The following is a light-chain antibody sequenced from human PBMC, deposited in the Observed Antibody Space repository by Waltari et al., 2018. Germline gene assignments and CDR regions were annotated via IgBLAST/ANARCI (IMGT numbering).Light chain of an antibody. J-gene: IGLJ3*02. CDR2: ANY. Sequence: QSVLTQPPSTSGTPGQRVTISCSGITSNLGTNNVTWYQLLPGTAPKTVIFANYHRPSGVPDRFSASKSGTSASLVISGLQSEDEADYFCATWDDSLSGRVFGGGTKVTVL. CDR3: ATWDDSLSGRV. V-gene: IGLV1-44*01. CDR1: TSNLGTNN.